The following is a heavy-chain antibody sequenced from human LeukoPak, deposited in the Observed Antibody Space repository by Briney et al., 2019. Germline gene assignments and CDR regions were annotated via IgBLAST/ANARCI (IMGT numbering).Heavy chain of an antibody. J-gene: IGHJ4*02. V-gene: IGHV4-39*07. CDR3: AVGYCGGGSCNWYYFDY. D-gene: IGHD2-15*01. CDR1: GGSISSSSYY. Sequence: SETLSLTCTVSGGSISSSSYYWGWIRQPQGKGLEWIGSIYYSGSTYYSPSLKSRVTISVDTSKNQFSLRLSSVIAADTAVYYCAVGYCGGGSCNWYYFDYWGQGTLVTVSS. CDR2: IYYSGST.